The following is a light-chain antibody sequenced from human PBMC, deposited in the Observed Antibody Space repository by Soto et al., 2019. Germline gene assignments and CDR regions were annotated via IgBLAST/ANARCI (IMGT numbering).Light chain of an antibody. Sequence: DIPMTQSPSSLSASFGDRVTITCRASQGIGVYLAWFQQKPENAPKLLIYAASTLQSGVPSRFSGSGSGTDFTLTISGLQPEDVASYYCQRYNSAPLTFGGGTKVEIK. CDR3: QRYNSAPLT. CDR1: QGIGVY. CDR2: AAS. V-gene: IGKV1-27*01. J-gene: IGKJ4*01.